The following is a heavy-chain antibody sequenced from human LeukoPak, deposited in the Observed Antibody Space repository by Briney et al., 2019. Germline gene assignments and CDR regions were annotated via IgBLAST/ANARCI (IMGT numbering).Heavy chain of an antibody. CDR2: FSNGNT. CDR3: VREAGYCASVCLKSNWFDP. J-gene: IGHJ5*02. D-gene: IGHD2-21*02. Sequence: GGSLRPSFAASGFPFSNHAMSWVRQPPGKGLEWVSAFSNGNTYYADSVRGRFTISRDDSKNMVYLQMNSLRDEDTALYYCVREAGYCASVCLKSNWFDPWGQGTLVTVSS. CDR1: GFPFSNHA. V-gene: IGHV3-23*01.